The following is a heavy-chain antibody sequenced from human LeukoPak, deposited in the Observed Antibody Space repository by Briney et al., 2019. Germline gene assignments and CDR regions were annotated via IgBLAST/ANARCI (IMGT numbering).Heavy chain of an antibody. CDR2: IKSKTDGGTT. CDR1: GFTFSNAR. V-gene: IGHV3-15*01. CDR3: TTAADKPIAARSDGYFDY. Sequence: PGGSLRLSCAASGFTFSNARMSWVRQAPGKGLEWVGRIKSKTDGGTTDYAAPVKGRFTISRDDSKNTLYLQMNSLKTEDTAVYYCTTAADKPIAARSDGYFDYWGQGTLVTVSS. D-gene: IGHD6-6*01. J-gene: IGHJ4*02.